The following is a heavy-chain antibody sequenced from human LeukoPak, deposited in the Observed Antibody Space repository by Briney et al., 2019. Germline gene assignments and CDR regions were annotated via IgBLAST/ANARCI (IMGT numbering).Heavy chain of an antibody. V-gene: IGHV4-59*01. D-gene: IGHD2-15*01. CDR1: GGSISSYY. Sequence: SETLSLTCTVSGGSISSYYWSWIRQPPGKGLEWIGYIYYSGSTNYNPSLESRVTISVDTSKNQFSLKLSSVTAADTAVYYCARERRAVVASPYYMDVWGKGTTVTVSS. CDR2: IYYSGST. CDR3: ARERRAVVASPYYMDV. J-gene: IGHJ6*03.